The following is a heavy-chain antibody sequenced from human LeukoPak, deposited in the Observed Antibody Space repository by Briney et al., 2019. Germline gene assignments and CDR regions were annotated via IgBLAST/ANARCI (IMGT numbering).Heavy chain of an antibody. D-gene: IGHD4/OR15-4a*01. V-gene: IGHV3-21*01. CDR1: GFTVSTNY. Sequence: GGSLRLSCAVSGFTVSTNYMSWARQAPGKGLEWVSSISRSSGYIYYADSVKGRFTISRDNAKNSLYLQMNSLRADDTAVYYCARDYGGSVWGQGTMVTVSS. CDR3: ARDYGGSV. CDR2: ISRSSGYI. J-gene: IGHJ3*01.